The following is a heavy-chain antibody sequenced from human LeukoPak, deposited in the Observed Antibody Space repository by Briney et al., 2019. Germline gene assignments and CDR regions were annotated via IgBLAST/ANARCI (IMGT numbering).Heavy chain of an antibody. J-gene: IGHJ4*02. V-gene: IGHV4-59*01. Sequence: SETLSLTCTVSGGSISSYYWSWIRQPPGKGLEWIGYIYYSGSTNYNPSLKSRVTISVDTSKNQFSLKLGSVTAADTAVYHCARWELLDYWGQGTLVTASS. CDR3: ARWELLDY. D-gene: IGHD1-26*01. CDR1: GGSISSYY. CDR2: IYYSGST.